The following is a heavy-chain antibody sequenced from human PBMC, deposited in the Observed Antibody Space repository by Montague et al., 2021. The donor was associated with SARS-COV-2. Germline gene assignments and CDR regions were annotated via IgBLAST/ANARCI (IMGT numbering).Heavy chain of an antibody. CDR3: ASLRSTAYCGGDCYLRDYGTDV. D-gene: IGHD2-21*02. V-gene: IGHV4-39*01. CDR2: LYYSGNS. J-gene: IGHJ6*02. Sequence: SETLSLTCTVSGGSITSIAYYWSWIRQSPGKDLEWIVTLYYSGNSYSNPSLKSPLTISMSTSKSQVSLQINSVTAADTAVYFCASLRSTAYCGGDCYLRDYGTDVWGQGTRVTVSS. CDR1: GGSITSIAYY.